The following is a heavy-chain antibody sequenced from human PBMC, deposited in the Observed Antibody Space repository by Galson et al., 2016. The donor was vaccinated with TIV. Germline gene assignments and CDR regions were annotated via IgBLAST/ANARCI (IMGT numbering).Heavy chain of an antibody. CDR2: IFTGGRR. CDR3: VRDKGDQIRAY. CDR1: GFSVSNNH. D-gene: IGHD2-21*02. V-gene: IGHV3-53*05. J-gene: IGHJ4*02. Sequence: SLRISCAASGFSVSNNHMSWVRQAPGKGLEWVSLIFTGGRRYYADSVEGRFTIFRDNSKNTVDLQMDSLRPEDTALYYCVRDKGDQIRAYWGQGTLVAVSS.